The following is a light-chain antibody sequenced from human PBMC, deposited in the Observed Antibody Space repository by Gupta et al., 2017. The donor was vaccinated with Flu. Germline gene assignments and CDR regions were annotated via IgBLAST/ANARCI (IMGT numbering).Light chain of an antibody. CDR2: DAS. J-gene: IGKJ3*01. Sequence: DRITVTCQPSQDINNKLICWQQKTGKDPTILISDASYLKTGDPPRCSGSGSGTDFTFTPSSLQPEDVARYYCQQYDNLLTFTFGPGTKVDIK. V-gene: IGKV1-33*01. CDR1: QDINNK. CDR3: QQYDNLLTFT.